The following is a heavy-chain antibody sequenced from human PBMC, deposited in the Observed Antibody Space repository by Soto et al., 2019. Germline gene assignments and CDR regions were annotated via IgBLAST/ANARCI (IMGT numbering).Heavy chain of an antibody. CDR1: GFTFSSYA. Sequence: GGSLRLSCAASGFTFSSYAMLWVRQAPGKGLEWVAVISYDGSNKYYADSVKGRFTISRDNSKNTLYLQMNSLRAEDTAVYYCARDKGPDGYGDYGGEDYYYYGMDVWGQGTTVTVSS. CDR2: ISYDGSNK. V-gene: IGHV3-30-3*01. J-gene: IGHJ6*02. CDR3: ARDKGPDGYGDYGGEDYYYYGMDV. D-gene: IGHD4-17*01.